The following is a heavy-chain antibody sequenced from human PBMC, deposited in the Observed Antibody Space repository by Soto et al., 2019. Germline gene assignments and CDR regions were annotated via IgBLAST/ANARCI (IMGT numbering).Heavy chain of an antibody. CDR3: AREPPETPPDY. CDR2: ISSKNGNT. Sequence: QVQLVQSGADVKKPGASVKVSCKASGYTFSDYGVSWVRQAPGQGLEWMGWISSKNGNTNFAQKFRGRVTMNTDPSTSNVYMELRSLRPDDTAVSYCAREPPETPPDYWGQGTLVTVSS. CDR1: GYTFSDYG. V-gene: IGHV1-18*01. J-gene: IGHJ4*02.